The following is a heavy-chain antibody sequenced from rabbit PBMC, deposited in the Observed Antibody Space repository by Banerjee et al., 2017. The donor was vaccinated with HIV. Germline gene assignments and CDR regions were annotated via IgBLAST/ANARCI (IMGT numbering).Heavy chain of an antibody. CDR1: GIDFSSSYV. CDR2: INTGSGSA. J-gene: IGHJ4*01. V-gene: IGHV1S40*01. Sequence: QSLEESGGDLVKPGASLTLTSTASGIDFSSSYVMCWVRQAPGKGLEWIGCINTGSGSAYYANWAKGRFTISKTSSTTVTLQMTSLTAADTATYFCARDAGYAGSNLWGQGTLVTVS. D-gene: IGHD4-2*01. CDR3: ARDAGYAGSNL.